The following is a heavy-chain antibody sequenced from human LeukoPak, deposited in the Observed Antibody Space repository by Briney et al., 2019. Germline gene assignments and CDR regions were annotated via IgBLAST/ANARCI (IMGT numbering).Heavy chain of an antibody. CDR3: ARAKAPYGLGDY. Sequence: PGGSLRLSCAASGFTFNSYSMNWVRQAPGKGLEWVSYITSSSNTIYYADSVMGRFTISRDNAKNSLYLQMNSLRAEDTAMYYCARAKAPYGLGDYWGQGTLVTVSS. CDR2: ITSSSNTI. CDR1: GFTFNSYS. J-gene: IGHJ4*02. D-gene: IGHD2-8*01. V-gene: IGHV3-48*01.